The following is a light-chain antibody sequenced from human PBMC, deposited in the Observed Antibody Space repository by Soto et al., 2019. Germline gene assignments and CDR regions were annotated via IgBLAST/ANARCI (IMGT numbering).Light chain of an antibody. CDR3: QQYNSYTHI. J-gene: IGKJ2*01. CDR1: QSVSTR. V-gene: IGKV1-5*01. CDR2: DAS. Sequence: DILMAQSPSTLSVSVGDRVTITCRASQSVSTRLAWYQQKPGKAPNLLIYDASSLESGVPSRFSGSGSGTEFTLTISSLQPDDSATYYCQQYNSYTHIFGQGTKLEIK.